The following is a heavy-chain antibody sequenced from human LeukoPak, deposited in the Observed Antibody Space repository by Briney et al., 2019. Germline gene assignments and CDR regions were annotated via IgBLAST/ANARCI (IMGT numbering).Heavy chain of an antibody. D-gene: IGHD4-17*01. CDR1: GFTFSSYS. J-gene: IGHJ4*02. V-gene: IGHV3-21*01. Sequence: GGSLRLSCAASGFTFSSYSMNWVRQAPGKGLEWVSSISSSSYIYYADSVKGRFTISRDNAKNSLYLQMNSLRAEDTAVYYCARIGDYGDYCDYWGQGTLVTVSS. CDR3: ARIGDYGDYCDY. CDR2: ISSSSYI.